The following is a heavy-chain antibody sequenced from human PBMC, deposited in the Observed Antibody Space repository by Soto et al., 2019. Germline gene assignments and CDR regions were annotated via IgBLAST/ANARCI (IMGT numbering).Heavy chain of an antibody. V-gene: IGHV1-2*04. CDR2: INPNSGGT. Sequence: ASVKVSCKVSGYTLTELSMHWVRQAPGQGLEWMGWINPNSGGTNYAQKFQGWVTMTRDTSISTAYMELRSLRSGDTAVYYCARDREPSKRITMIVVVTDTWFDPWGQG. J-gene: IGHJ5*02. CDR3: ARDREPSKRITMIVVVTDTWFDP. D-gene: IGHD3-22*01. CDR1: GYTLTELS.